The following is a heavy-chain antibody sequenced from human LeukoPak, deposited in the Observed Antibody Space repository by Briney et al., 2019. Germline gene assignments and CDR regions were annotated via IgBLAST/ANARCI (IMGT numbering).Heavy chain of an antibody. CDR2: IWYDGSKK. Sequence: PGGSLRLSCAASGFTFSRYGMHWVRQGPGKGLEWVAVIWYDGSKKYYPDSVKGRFTISRDNSKNTLYLQMNSLRAEDTAVYYCARYLRLGYYDSSFPDYWGQGPLVTVSS. CDR1: GFTFSRYG. J-gene: IGHJ4*02. D-gene: IGHD3-22*01. CDR3: ARYLRLGYYDSSFPDY. V-gene: IGHV3-33*01.